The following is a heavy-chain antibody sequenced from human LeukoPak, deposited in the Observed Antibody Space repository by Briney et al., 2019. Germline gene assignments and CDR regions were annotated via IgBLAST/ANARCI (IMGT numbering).Heavy chain of an antibody. CDR1: GGSISSYY. D-gene: IGHD3-10*01. V-gene: IGHV4-59*08. Sequence: PPETLSLTCTVSGGSISSYYWSWIRQPPGKGLEWIGYIYYSGSTNYNPSLKSRVTISVDTSKNQFSLKLSSVTAADTAVYYCARLYGSGSFQYFDYWGQGTLVTVSS. CDR3: ARLYGSGSFQYFDY. CDR2: IYYSGST. J-gene: IGHJ4*02.